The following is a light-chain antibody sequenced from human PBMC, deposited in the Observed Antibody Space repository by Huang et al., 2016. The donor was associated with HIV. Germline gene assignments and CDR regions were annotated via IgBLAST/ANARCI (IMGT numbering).Light chain of an antibody. CDR2: GAS. Sequence: EKVMTQSPATLSVSPGERATLSCRASQSVSSNLAWYQQKPGQAPRRLIYGASPRATGIPARFSGSGSGTEFTLTISSLQSEDFAVYYCQQYNNWPVWTFGQGTKVEIK. CDR3: QQYNNWPVWT. J-gene: IGKJ1*01. CDR1: QSVSSN. V-gene: IGKV3-15*01.